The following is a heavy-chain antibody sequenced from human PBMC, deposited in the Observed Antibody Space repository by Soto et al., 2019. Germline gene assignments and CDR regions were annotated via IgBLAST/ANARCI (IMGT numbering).Heavy chain of an antibody. V-gene: IGHV3-30-3*01. J-gene: IGHJ6*02. CDR3: AXVAAEAAAGTYYYYGMDV. Sequence: PGESLRLSCAASGFTFSSYAMHWVRQAPGKGLEWVAVISYDGSNKYNADSVKGRFTISRDNSKNTLYLQMNSLRAEDTAVYYCAXVAAEAAAGTYYYYGMDVWVQGTTVTVSS. CDR2: ISYDGSNK. D-gene: IGHD6-13*01. CDR1: GFTFSSYA.